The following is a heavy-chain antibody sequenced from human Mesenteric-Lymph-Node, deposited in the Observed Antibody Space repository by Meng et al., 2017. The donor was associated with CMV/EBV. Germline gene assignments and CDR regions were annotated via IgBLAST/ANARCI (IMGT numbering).Heavy chain of an antibody. CDR3: SVSSYDSRIASLDC. J-gene: IGHJ4*02. V-gene: IGHV4-59*01. Sequence: SETLSLTCAVYGGSFSGYYWSWIRQPPGKGLEWIGHIYYSGNTRSNSSLKSRVSFLVDTSKKHFSLRLASVTAADTAVYYCSVSSYDSRIASLDCWGQGTLVTVSS. D-gene: IGHD3-10*01. CDR2: IYYSGNT. CDR1: GGSFSGYY.